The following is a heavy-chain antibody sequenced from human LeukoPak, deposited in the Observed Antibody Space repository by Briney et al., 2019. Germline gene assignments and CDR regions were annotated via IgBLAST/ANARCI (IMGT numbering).Heavy chain of an antibody. V-gene: IGHV4-34*01. J-gene: IGHJ4*02. D-gene: IGHD3-10*01. CDR3: ARLAYGSTY. CDR1: GGSFSGYY. CDR2: INHSGST. Sequence: PSETLSLTCAVYGGSFSGYYWSWIRQPPGKGLEWIGEINHSGSTNYNPSLKSRVAISVDTSKNQFSLNLSSVTAADTAIYYCARLAYGSTYWGQGTLVTVS.